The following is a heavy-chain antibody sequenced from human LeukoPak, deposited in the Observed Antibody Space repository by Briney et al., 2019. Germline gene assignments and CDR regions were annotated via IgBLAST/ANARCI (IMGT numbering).Heavy chain of an antibody. CDR2: IGSKRNNYAT. CDR1: GFIFSDST. D-gene: IGHD3-10*01. Sequence: GGSLRLSCAPSGFIFSDSTLHWVRQASGKGPEWVGRIGSKRNNYATKYADSVRGKFTISRDDSKNTAYLQMNSLKIEDTAMYYCTRGRYGSGSFDYWGQGTLVTVSS. V-gene: IGHV3-73*01. CDR3: TRGRYGSGSFDY. J-gene: IGHJ4*02.